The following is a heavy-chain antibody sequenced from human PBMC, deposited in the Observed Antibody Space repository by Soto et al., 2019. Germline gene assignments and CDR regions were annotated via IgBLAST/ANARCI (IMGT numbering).Heavy chain of an antibody. J-gene: IGHJ3*02. CDR3: AKESYGWYERIGAFDI. V-gene: IGHV3-9*01. Sequence: EVQLVESGGGLVQPGRSLRLSCAASGFTFDDYAMHWVRQAPGKGLEWVSGISWNSGSIGYADSVKGRFTIYRDKAKNSLYLQMNSLRAEDTALYYCAKESYGWYERIGAFDIWGQGTMVTVSS. CDR2: ISWNSGSI. D-gene: IGHD6-19*01. CDR1: GFTFDDYA.